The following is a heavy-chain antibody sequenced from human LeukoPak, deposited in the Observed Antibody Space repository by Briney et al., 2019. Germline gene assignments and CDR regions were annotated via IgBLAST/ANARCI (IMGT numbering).Heavy chain of an antibody. J-gene: IGHJ2*01. CDR2: ICGSGGCT. CDR1: GFTFSTYA. V-gene: IGHV3-23*01. CDR3: AKDRTVGASYWYFDL. Sequence: GGSLRLSCAASGFTFSTYAMSWVRQAPGRGVEWVSGICGSGGCTYYADSVKGRFTISRDSSKNTLFLHMNTLRAEDTAIYYCAKDRTVGASYWYFDLWGRGTLVTVSS. D-gene: IGHD1-26*01.